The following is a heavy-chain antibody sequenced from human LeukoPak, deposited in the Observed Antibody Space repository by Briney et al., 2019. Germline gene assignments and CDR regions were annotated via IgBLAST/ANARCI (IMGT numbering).Heavy chain of an antibody. CDR3: ASGNPRQKSLRYFDWLLHY. J-gene: IGHJ4*02. Sequence: ASVKVSCKASGGTFSSYAISWVRQAPGQGLEWMGGIIPIFGTANYAQKFQGRVTITADESTSTAYMELSSLRSEDTAVYYCASGNPRQKSLRYFDWLLHYWGQGTLVTVSS. CDR2: IIPIFGTA. V-gene: IGHV1-69*13. CDR1: GGTFSSYA. D-gene: IGHD3-9*01.